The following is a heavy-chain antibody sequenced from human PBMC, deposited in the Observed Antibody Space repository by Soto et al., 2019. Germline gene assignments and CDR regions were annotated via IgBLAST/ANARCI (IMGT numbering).Heavy chain of an antibody. CDR3: ATRRGRDGYNLIDY. Sequence: SVKVSCKASGYTFSSYTISWVRQAPGQGLEWMGRIIPILGIANYAQKFQGRVTITADKSTSTAYMELSSLRSEDTAVYYCATRRGRDGYNLIDYWGQGTLVTVSS. J-gene: IGHJ4*02. V-gene: IGHV1-69*02. D-gene: IGHD5-12*01. CDR2: IIPILGIA. CDR1: GYTFSSYT.